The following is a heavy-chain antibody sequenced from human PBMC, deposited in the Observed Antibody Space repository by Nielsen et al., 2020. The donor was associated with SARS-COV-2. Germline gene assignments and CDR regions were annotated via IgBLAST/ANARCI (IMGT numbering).Heavy chain of an antibody. D-gene: IGHD3-22*01. J-gene: IGHJ4*02. CDR3: ARYDSSGFCDY. CDR2: INPNSGGT. V-gene: IGHV1-2*06. CDR1: GYTFTGYY. Sequence: ASVKVSCKASGYTFTGYYMHWVRQAPGQGLEWMGRINPNSGGTNYAQKFQGRVTMTTDTSTSTVYMELSSLTSEDTAVYYCARYDSSGFCDYWGQGTLVTVSS.